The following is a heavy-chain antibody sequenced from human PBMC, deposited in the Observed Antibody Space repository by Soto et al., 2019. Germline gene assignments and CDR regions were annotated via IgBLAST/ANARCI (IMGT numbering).Heavy chain of an antibody. D-gene: IGHD3-10*01. J-gene: IGHJ4*02. CDR2: IIPVFDAR. CDR3: ARGFVADPYYYGSGSLGY. CDR1: GDTFSSHA. V-gene: IGHV1-69*06. Sequence: SVKVSCKASGDTFSSHALSWVRQAPGQGLEWMGGIIPVFDARTYAQKFQGRVTISADKSTKTGYMELSSLRSEDTAVYYCARGFVADPYYYGSGSLGYWGQGTLVTVSS.